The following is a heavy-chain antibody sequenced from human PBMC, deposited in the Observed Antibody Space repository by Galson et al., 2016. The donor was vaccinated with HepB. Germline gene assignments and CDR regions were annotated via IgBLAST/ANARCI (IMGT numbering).Heavy chain of an antibody. V-gene: IGHV1-46*01. D-gene: IGHD1-14*01. CDR3: ARAADGIALDY. Sequence: SVKVSCKASGGTFSSYAISWVRQAPGQGLEWMGIINPSVGSTTYAQKFQDRVTMTRDTSTNTVYMELSSLRSDDTAVYYCARAADGIALDYWGQGALVTVSS. J-gene: IGHJ4*02. CDR2: INPSVGST. CDR1: GGTFSSYA.